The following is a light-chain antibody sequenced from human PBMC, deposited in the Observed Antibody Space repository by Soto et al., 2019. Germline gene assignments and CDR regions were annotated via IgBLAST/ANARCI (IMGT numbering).Light chain of an antibody. V-gene: IGKV3-11*01. CDR3: QQRNKWPPVT. J-gene: IGKJ4*01. CDR2: DAS. Sequence: ESVLTQSPATLYLSPGERATLSCRASPSVSNSLAWYQHKPGQAPRLLIYDASNRATGVPTRVSGSGSGTDFTLTISSLEPEDFAVYYCQQRNKWPPVTFGGGTRVEIK. CDR1: PSVSNS.